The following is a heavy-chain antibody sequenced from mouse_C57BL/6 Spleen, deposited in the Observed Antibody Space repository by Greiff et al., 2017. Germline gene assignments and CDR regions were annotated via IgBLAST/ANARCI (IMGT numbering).Heavy chain of an antibody. J-gene: IGHJ2*01. CDR1: GYTFTDYE. CDR3: TRSDYGLYFDY. Sequence: LQESGAELVRPGASVTLSCKASGYTFTDYEMHWVKQTPVHGLEWIGAIDPETGGTAYNQKFKGKAILTADKSSSTAYMELRSLTSEDSAVYYCTRSDYGLYFDYWGQGTTLTVSS. V-gene: IGHV1-15*01. D-gene: IGHD1-1*01. CDR2: IDPETGGT.